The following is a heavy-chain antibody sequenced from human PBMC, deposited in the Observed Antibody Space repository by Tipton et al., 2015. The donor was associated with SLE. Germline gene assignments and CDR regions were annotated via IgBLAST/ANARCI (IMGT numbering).Heavy chain of an antibody. Sequence: TLSLTCTVSGGSINSGSYYWSWIRQPAGKGLEWIGHIYTSGSTNFNPSLKSRVTISLDTSKDQFSLKLGSVTAADTAIYYCAREAGETSSWYYPLDHWGQGTLVTVSS. J-gene: IGHJ4*02. D-gene: IGHD3-22*01. V-gene: IGHV4-61*09. CDR1: GGSINSGSYY. CDR3: AREAGETSSWYYPLDH. CDR2: IYTSGST.